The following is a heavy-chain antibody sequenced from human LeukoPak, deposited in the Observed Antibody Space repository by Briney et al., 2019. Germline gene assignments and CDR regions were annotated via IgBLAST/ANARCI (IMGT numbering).Heavy chain of an antibody. CDR1: GYTFTSYG. Sequence: ASVKVSCKASGYTFTSYGISWVRQAPGQGLEWMGWISAYNGNTNYAQKLQGRVTMTTDTSTSTAYMELRSLRSDDTAVYYCARYRGYCSGGSCYLLDYWGQGTLVTVSS. J-gene: IGHJ4*02. D-gene: IGHD2-15*01. V-gene: IGHV1-18*01. CDR3: ARYRGYCSGGSCYLLDY. CDR2: ISAYNGNT.